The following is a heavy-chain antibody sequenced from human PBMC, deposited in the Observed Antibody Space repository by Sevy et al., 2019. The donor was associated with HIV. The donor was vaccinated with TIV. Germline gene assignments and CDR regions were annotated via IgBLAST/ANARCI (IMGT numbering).Heavy chain of an antibody. V-gene: IGHV4-59*01. CDR1: GDSLSDYY. Sequence: SETLSLTCTVSGDSLSDYYWSWIRQPPGKGLEWIGFVFYSGTTTYNPSLGSRVSISWDTSKNQFSLRLTSVTAADTALYYCARERLDDYSNFFFDYWGRGTQVTVSS. D-gene: IGHD4-4*01. CDR3: ARERLDDYSNFFFDY. J-gene: IGHJ4*02. CDR2: VFYSGTT.